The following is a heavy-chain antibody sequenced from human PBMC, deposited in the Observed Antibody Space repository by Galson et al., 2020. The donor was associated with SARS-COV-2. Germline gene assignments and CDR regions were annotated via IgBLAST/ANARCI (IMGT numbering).Heavy chain of an antibody. CDR2: ASYDGTIK. CDR1: GLTFSSHA. D-gene: IGHD3-16*01. Sequence: GGSLRLSCAPSGLTFSSHAMSWVRQAPGRGLEWVAVASYDGTIKIYADSVKGRFAISRDNFKNTLYLQMNSLRPEDTAIYYCVRDPAWDGHNWGAFDVWGQGTVVTVSS. J-gene: IGHJ3*01. V-gene: IGHV3-30*09. CDR3: VRDPAWDGHNWGAFDV.